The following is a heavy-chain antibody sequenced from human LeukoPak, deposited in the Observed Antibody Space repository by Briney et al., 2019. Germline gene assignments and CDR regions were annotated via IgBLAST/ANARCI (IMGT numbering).Heavy chain of an antibody. V-gene: IGHV4-34*01. D-gene: IGHD6-13*01. CDR2: INHSGST. CDR3: AGVDSIAAAGTYWFDP. Sequence: PSETLSLTCAVYGGFFSGYYWSWIRQPPGKGLEWIGEINHSGSTNYNPSLKSRVTISVDTSKNQFSLKLSSVTAADTAVYYCAGVDSIAAAGTYWFDPWGQGTLVTVSS. J-gene: IGHJ5*02. CDR1: GGFFSGYY.